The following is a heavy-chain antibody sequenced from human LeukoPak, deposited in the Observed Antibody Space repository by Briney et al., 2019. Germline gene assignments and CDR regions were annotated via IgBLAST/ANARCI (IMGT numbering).Heavy chain of an antibody. D-gene: IGHD6-6*01. Sequence: ASVKVSCKASGYTFTSYGISWVRQAPGQGLEWMGWISAYNGNTNYAQKLQGRVTMTTDTSTSTAYMELRSLRSDDTAVYYCARDTHRLAARPTLDYWGQGTLVTVSS. CDR1: GYTFTSYG. V-gene: IGHV1-18*01. J-gene: IGHJ4*02. CDR2: ISAYNGNT. CDR3: ARDTHRLAARPTLDY.